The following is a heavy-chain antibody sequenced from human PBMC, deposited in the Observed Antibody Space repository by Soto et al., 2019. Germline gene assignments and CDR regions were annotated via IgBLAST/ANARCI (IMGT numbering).Heavy chain of an antibody. J-gene: IGHJ4*02. D-gene: IGHD2-8*01. CDR1: GGSISSYY. CDR3: ARHWCTNGVCYANAEYYFDY. Sequence: PSETLSLTCTVSGGSISSYYWSWIRQPPGKGLEWIGYIYYSGSTNYNPSLKSRVTISVDTSKNQSSLKLSSVTAADTAVYYCARHWCTNGVCYANAEYYFDYWGQGTLVTVSS. CDR2: IYYSGST. V-gene: IGHV4-59*08.